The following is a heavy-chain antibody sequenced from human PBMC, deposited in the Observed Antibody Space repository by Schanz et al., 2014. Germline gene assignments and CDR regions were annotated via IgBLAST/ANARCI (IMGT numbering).Heavy chain of an antibody. V-gene: IGHV3-30*18. D-gene: IGHD6-13*01. Sequence: VQLVDSGGGLVQPGRSLRLSCAASGITLSGYGLHWVRQAPGKGLEWVGFISFDGRNTGYAHSVKGRFTISRDNSKNTVNLQMNSLRAEDTAVYYCAKEKEEVAADGSFFDYWGQGTLGTVSS. CDR2: ISFDGRNT. CDR1: GITLSGYG. CDR3: AKEKEEVAADGSFFDY. J-gene: IGHJ4*02.